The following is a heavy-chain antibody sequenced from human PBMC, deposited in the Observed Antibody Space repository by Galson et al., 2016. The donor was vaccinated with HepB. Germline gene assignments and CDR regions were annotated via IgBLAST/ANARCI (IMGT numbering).Heavy chain of an antibody. V-gene: IGHV3-48*02. CDR1: GFTFSSHG. CDR3: ARGYASGNFYQ. D-gene: IGHD3-10*01. Sequence: SLRLSCAASGFTFSSHGMNWIRQAPGKGLEWVSQIKSSSSNVYYADSAKGRFTISRDNAKNSVYLQMNSLRDEDTAVYYCARGYASGNFYQWGQGTLVTVSS. CDR2: IKSSSSNV. J-gene: IGHJ4*02.